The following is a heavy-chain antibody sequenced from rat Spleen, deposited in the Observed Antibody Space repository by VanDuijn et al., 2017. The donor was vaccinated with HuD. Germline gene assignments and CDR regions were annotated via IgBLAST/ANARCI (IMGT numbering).Heavy chain of an antibody. J-gene: IGHJ4*01. Sequence: EVQLVESGGGLVQPGRSLKLSCAASGFTYSNYVMAWVRQAPTKGLEWVASISTGGGNTYYRDSVKGRFTISRDNAKNTLYLQMDSLRSEDTATYYCAKAYYSSSHTYVMDAWGQGASVTVSS. V-gene: IGHV5S13*01. CDR1: GFTYSNYV. CDR2: ISTGGGNT. CDR3: AKAYYSSSHTYVMDA. D-gene: IGHD1-2*01.